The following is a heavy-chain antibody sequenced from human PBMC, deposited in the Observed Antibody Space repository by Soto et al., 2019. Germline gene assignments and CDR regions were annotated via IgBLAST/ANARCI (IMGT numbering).Heavy chain of an antibody. J-gene: IGHJ6*03. CDR1: GYTFTSYD. CDR2: MNPNSGNT. V-gene: IGHV1-8*01. CDR3: AIGHPYYYYYYMDV. Sequence: ASVKVSCKASGYTFTSYDINWVRQATGQGLEWMGWMNPNSGNTGYAQKFQGRVTMTRNTSISTAYMELSSLRSEDTAVYYCAIGHPYYYYYYMDVWGKGTTVTVSS.